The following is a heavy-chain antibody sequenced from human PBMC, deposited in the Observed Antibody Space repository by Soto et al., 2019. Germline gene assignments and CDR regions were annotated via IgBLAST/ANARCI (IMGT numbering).Heavy chain of an antibody. CDR2: IYYSGST. V-gene: IGHV4-39*01. J-gene: IGHJ3*02. Sequence: SETLSLTCTVSGGSISSSSYYWGWIRQPPGKGLEWIGSIYYSGSTYYNPSLKSRVTISVDTSKNQFSLKLSSVTAADTAVYYCARLPGGVTIFGVAPQGDAFDIWGQGTMVTVSS. CDR1: GGSISSSSYY. D-gene: IGHD3-3*01. CDR3: ARLPGGVTIFGVAPQGDAFDI.